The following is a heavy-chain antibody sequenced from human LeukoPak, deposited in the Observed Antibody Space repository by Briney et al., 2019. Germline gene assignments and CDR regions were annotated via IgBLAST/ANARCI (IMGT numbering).Heavy chain of an antibody. D-gene: IGHD4-23*01. J-gene: IGHJ4*02. CDR2: ISASGRTI. CDR1: GFTFSSYE. V-gene: IGHV3-48*03. CDR3: ARGDYGGDYFDY. Sequence: GGSLRLSCAASGFTFSSYEINWVRQAPGKGLEWVSYISASGRTIYYADSVKGRFTISRDNAKNSLYLQMNSLRAEDTAVYYCARGDYGGDYFDYWGQGTLVTVSS.